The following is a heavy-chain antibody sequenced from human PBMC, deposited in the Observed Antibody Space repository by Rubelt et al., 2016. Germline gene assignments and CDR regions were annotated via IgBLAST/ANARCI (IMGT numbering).Heavy chain of an antibody. V-gene: IGHV2-5*02. J-gene: IGHJ5*02. Sequence: QITLKESGPTLVKPTQTLTLTCTFSGFSLSTNGVGVAWIRQPPGKALEWLALIYWDDDQRYRPSLKTRLPLTKDTSTNQVVLTMTNMDPVDTATYYCAHRGGSGTSYSSWGQGTLVTVSS. CDR3: AHRGGSGTSYSS. CDR1: GFSLSTNGVG. D-gene: IGHD3-10*01. CDR2: IYWDDDQ.